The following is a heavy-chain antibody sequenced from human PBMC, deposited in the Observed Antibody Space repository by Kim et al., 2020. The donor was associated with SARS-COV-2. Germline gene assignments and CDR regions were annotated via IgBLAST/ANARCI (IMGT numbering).Heavy chain of an antibody. Sequence: GGSLRLSCAASGFTFSSYSMNWVRQAPGKGLEWVSYINSISSTIYYADSVKGRFTVSRDNAKNSLYLQMNSLRDEDTAVYYCAKGYYYYYGMDVWGQGTTVTVSS. CDR1: GFTFSSYS. CDR3: AKGYYYYYGMDV. J-gene: IGHJ6*02. CDR2: INSISSTI. V-gene: IGHV3-48*02.